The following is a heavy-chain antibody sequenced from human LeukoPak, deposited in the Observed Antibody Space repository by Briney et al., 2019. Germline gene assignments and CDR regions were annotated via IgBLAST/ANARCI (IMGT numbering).Heavy chain of an antibody. V-gene: IGHV3-30*18. CDR2: ISYDGSYK. D-gene: IGHD2-2*01. J-gene: IGHJ4*02. CDR3: AKVDSVIVVLPSGIDY. CDR1: GFTFSNYG. Sequence: AGGSLRLSCAASGFTFSNYGMHWVRQAPGKGLEWVAVISYDGSYKNYADSVKGRFTISRDNSKNTLFLQMHSLRPEDTAVYYCAKVDSVIVVLPSGIDYWGQGTLVTVSS.